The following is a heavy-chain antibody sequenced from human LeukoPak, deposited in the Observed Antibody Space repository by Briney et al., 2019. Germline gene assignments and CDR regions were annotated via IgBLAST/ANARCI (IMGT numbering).Heavy chain of an antibody. V-gene: IGHV4-59*01. J-gene: IGHJ4*02. D-gene: IGHD3-22*01. CDR3: ARDREGRATYYYDSSGYSYYFDY. CDR2: IYYSGST. Sequence: PSETLSLTCTVSGGSISSYYWSWIRQPPGKGLEWIGYIYYSGSTNYNPSLKSRVTISVDTSKNQFSLKLSSVTAADTAVYYCARDREGRATYYYDSSGYSYYFDYWGQGTLVTVSS. CDR1: GGSISSYY.